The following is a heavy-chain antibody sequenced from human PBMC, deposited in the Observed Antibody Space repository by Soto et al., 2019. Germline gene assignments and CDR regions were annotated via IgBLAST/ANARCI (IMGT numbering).Heavy chain of an antibody. J-gene: IGHJ4*02. V-gene: IGHV1-8*01. Sequence: QVHVVQSGAEVKKPGASVKVSCKSSGYTFTSYHIHWVRQATGQGLEWGGWMNPNSGDTGYAQKFQDRVTMTRNTAISTAYMELSSLRSDDTAVYYCARICPNGVCFDYWGQGTLVTVSS. CDR1: GYTFTSYH. CDR3: ARICPNGVCFDY. D-gene: IGHD2-8*01. CDR2: MNPNSGDT.